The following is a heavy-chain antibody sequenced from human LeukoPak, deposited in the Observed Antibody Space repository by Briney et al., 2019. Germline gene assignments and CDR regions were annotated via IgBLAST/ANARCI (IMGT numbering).Heavy chain of an antibody. CDR2: INPNSGGT. CDR1: GYTFTGYY. D-gene: IGHD2-2*01. V-gene: IGHV1-2*02. Sequence: ASVKVSCKASGYTFTGYYMHWVRQAPGQGLEWMGWINPNSGGTNYAQQFQGRVTMTRHTSISTAYMELSRMRSDDTAVYYCARGTLIGSSTSPRYYYYMDVWGKGTTVTVSS. CDR3: ARGTLIGSSTSPRYYYYMDV. J-gene: IGHJ6*03.